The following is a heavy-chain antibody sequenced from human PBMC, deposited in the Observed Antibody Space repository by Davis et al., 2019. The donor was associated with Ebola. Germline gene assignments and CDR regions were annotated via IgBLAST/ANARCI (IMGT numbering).Heavy chain of an antibody. Sequence: AASVKVSCKASGGTFSSYAISWVRQAPGQGLEWMGWINPSSGGTNYAQKFQGRVTITRDTSASTAYMELSSLRSEDTAVYYCARDRDSSSSPWFDPWGQGTLVTVSS. CDR3: ARDRDSSSSPWFDP. J-gene: IGHJ5*02. V-gene: IGHV1-69*10. CDR2: INPSSGGT. D-gene: IGHD6-6*01. CDR1: GGTFSSYA.